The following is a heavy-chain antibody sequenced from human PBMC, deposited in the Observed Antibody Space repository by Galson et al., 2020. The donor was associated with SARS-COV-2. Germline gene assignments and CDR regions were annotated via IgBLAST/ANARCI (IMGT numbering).Heavy chain of an antibody. CDR2: ILTIFGTA. CDR3: ALDYDFWSGYYPHGDYYYGMDV. D-gene: IGHD3-3*01. Sequence: SVTVSCKDSGGTFRSYAHSWVRQAPGQGLEWKGGILTIFGTANYAQKFKGRVTITADESTCTAYMELSSLRSEDTAVYYCALDYDFWSGYYPHGDYYYGMDVWGQGTTVTVSS. J-gene: IGHJ6*02. V-gene: IGHV1-69*13. CDR1: GGTFRSYA.